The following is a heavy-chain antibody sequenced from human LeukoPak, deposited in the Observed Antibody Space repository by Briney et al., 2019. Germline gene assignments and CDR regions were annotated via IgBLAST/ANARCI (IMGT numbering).Heavy chain of an antibody. Sequence: PVKVSCKASGGTFSSYAISWVRQAPGQGLEWMGRIIPILGIANYAQKFQGRVTITADKSTSTAYMELSSLRSEDTAVYYCARTYCSGGSCYSDAFDIWGQGTMVTVSS. CDR1: GGTFSSYA. V-gene: IGHV1-69*04. J-gene: IGHJ3*02. D-gene: IGHD2-15*01. CDR2: IIPILGIA. CDR3: ARTYCSGGSCYSDAFDI.